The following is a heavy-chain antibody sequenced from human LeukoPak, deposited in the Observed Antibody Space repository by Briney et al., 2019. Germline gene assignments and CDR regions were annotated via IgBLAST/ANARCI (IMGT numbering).Heavy chain of an antibody. D-gene: IGHD2-2*01. Sequence: GGSLRLSCAASGFNFSSFAMSWVRQAPEKGLEWVSTISGSGGSTYYADSVKGRFTISRDNSKNTLYLQMNSLRAEDTALYYCAKDVSSTSRVFDNWGQGTLVTVSS. J-gene: IGHJ4*02. CDR3: AKDVSSTSRVFDN. CDR2: ISGSGGST. V-gene: IGHV3-23*01. CDR1: GFNFSSFA.